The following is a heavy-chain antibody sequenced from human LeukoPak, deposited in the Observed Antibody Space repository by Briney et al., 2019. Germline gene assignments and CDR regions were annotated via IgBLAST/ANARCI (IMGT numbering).Heavy chain of an antibody. D-gene: IGHD2-15*01. CDR1: GGSISSTTYY. CDR2: IYYSGST. V-gene: IGHV4-61*01. J-gene: IGHJ2*01. CDR3: ARGQRTCSGGSCYSYWYFDL. Sequence: SETLSLTCNVSGGSISSTTYYWSWIRQPPGKGLEWIGYIYYSGSTNYNPSLKSRVTISVDTSKNQFSLKLSSVTAADTAVYYCARGQRTCSGGSCYSYWYFDLWGRGTLVTVSS.